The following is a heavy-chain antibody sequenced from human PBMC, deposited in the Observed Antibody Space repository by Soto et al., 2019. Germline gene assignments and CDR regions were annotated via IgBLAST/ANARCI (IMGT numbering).Heavy chain of an antibody. Sequence: XETRSLTGTVSGGSIRGYYWSWIRQPPGKGLEWIGYMYNTGSTVYNPSFKSRVTISVDTSKNQFALKLNAVTAADTAVYGVXXXXXXXXXXXXXPLDVWGQGNTVTVYS. CDR1: GGSIRGYY. CDR2: MYNTGST. J-gene: IGHJ6*02. V-gene: IGHV4-59*01. CDR3: XXXXXXXXXXXXXPLDV.